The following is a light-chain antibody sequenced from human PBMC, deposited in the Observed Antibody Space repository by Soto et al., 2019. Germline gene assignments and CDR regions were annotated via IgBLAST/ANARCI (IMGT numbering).Light chain of an antibody. V-gene: IGKV3-11*01. Sequence: SVLPQSPATLSLSPGAGATLSCRARPSVASYLAWYQQKPGQSPRLLCYDASNRATGIPARIRGSGSGTDFTLTISSLEPEDFAVYYCLQRSNWPLTFGQGTKVDIK. CDR2: DAS. CDR3: LQRSNWPLT. J-gene: IGKJ1*01. CDR1: PSVASY.